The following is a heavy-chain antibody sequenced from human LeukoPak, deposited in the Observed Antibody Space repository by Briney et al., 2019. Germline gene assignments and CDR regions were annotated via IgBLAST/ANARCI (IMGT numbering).Heavy chain of an antibody. CDR2: ISGSGGST. D-gene: IGHD6-19*01. CDR3: AVGYSSGWRFDY. V-gene: IGHV3-23*01. CDR1: GFTFSSYA. Sequence: PGGSLRLSCAASGFTFSSYAMSWVRQAPGKGLEWVSAISGSGGSTHYADSVKGRFTISRDNSKNTLYLQMNSLRAEDTAVYYCAVGYSSGWRFDYWGQGTLVTVSS. J-gene: IGHJ4*02.